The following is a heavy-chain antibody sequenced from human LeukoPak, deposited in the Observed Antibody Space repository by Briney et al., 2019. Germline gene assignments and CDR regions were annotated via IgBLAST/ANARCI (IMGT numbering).Heavy chain of an antibody. D-gene: IGHD4-11*01. CDR3: ARRGHDYGNDDWSYP. J-gene: IGHJ5*02. V-gene: IGHV3-30-3*01. Sequence: GETLRLSCAASGFTFSTSAMHWVRQAPGRGLEWAAGLPYDGGNTYYADSVKGRFTISRDNSKNALSLQMNCLRPEDTAVYYCARRGHDYGNDDWSYPWGQGTLATVSS. CDR1: GFTFSTSA. CDR2: LPYDGGNT.